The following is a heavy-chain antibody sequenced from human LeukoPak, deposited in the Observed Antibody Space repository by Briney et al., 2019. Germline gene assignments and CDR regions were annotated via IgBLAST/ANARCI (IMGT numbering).Heavy chain of an antibody. D-gene: IGHD3-16*02. CDR2: IKSKTDGGTT. Sequence: GGSLRLSCAASGFTFSNAWMSWVRQAPGKGLEWVGRIKSKTDGGTTDYAAPVKGRFTISRDDSKNTLYLQMNSPKTEDTAVYYCTTASFHYYYGMDVWGQGTTVTVSS. J-gene: IGHJ6*02. CDR3: TTASFHYYYGMDV. V-gene: IGHV3-15*01. CDR1: GFTFSNAW.